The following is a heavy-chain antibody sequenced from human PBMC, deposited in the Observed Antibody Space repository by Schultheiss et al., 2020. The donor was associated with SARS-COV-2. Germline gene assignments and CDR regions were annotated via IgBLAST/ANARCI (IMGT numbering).Heavy chain of an antibody. J-gene: IGHJ6*02. Sequence: SVKVSCKASGGTFSSYAISWVRQAPGQGLEWMGGIIPIFGTANYAQKFQGRVTITADESTSTAYMELSSLRSEDTAVYYCAVGYCSGGSCLPGDYYYGMDVWGQGTTVTVSS. CDR1: GGTFSSYA. CDR2: IIPIFGTA. CDR3: AVGYCSGGSCLPGDYYYGMDV. D-gene: IGHD2-15*01. V-gene: IGHV1-69*13.